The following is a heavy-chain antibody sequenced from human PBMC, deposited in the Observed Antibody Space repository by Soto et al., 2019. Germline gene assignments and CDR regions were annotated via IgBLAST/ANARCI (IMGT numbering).Heavy chain of an antibody. J-gene: IGHJ3*01. CDR2: IIPIFGAA. V-gene: IGHV1-69*12. CDR1: GGTLSDYA. CDR3: ARGPRDHFYYDSSAYARSYGAFDL. Sequence: QVQLVQSGAEVKKPGSSVKVSCKASGGTLSDYAFSWVRQAPGQGLEWMGGIIPIFGAANYAQKLQGRVTITEDESTKTAYKEMSSLKSEDTAVYYCARGPRDHFYYDSSAYARSYGAFDLWGQGTMVTVSS. D-gene: IGHD3-22*01.